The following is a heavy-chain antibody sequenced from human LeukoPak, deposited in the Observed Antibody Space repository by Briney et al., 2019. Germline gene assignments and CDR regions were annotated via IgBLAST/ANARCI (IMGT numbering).Heavy chain of an antibody. CDR1: GFTLSSYS. CDR2: ISGSSSYI. Sequence: GGSLRLSCAASGFTLSSYSLNWVRQAPGKGLEWVSSISGSSSYIYYADSLKGRFTISRDNTKNSLYLQMNSLRGEDTAVYYCAKGGSFWSGYYDYYYCMDVWGKGTTVTVSS. D-gene: IGHD3-3*01. CDR3: AKGGSFWSGYYDYYYCMDV. V-gene: IGHV3-21*01. J-gene: IGHJ6*03.